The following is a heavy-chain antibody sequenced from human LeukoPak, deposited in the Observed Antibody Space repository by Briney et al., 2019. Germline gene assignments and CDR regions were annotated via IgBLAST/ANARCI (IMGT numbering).Heavy chain of an antibody. D-gene: IGHD2-15*01. V-gene: IGHV3-20*04. CDR2: LNWNGATT. CDR3: ARRASAATYWYFDL. CDR1: GFTFDDYG. Sequence: GGSLRLSCAVSGFTFDDYGMSWVRQAPGKGLEWVSGLNWNGATTGFADSVKGRFTISRDTAKNFLYLHMNSLRVEDTALYYCARRASAATYWYFDLWGRGTLVTVSS. J-gene: IGHJ2*01.